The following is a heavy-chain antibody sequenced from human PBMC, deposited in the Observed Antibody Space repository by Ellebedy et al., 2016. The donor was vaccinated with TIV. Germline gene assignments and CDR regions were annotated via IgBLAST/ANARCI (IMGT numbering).Heavy chain of an antibody. Sequence: GESLKISCAASGFTFSSYAMNWVRQAPGKGLEWVSSISSSSSYIYYADSVKGRFTISRDNAKNSLYLQMNSLRAEDTAVYYCAKDLTVAVAGILVYWGQGTLVTVSS. D-gene: IGHD6-19*01. CDR2: ISSSSSYI. CDR1: GFTFSSYA. J-gene: IGHJ4*02. CDR3: AKDLTVAVAGILVY. V-gene: IGHV3-21*01.